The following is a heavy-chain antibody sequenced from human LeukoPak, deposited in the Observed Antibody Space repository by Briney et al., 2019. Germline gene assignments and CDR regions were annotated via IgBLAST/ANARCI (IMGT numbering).Heavy chain of an antibody. V-gene: IGHV4-59*02. D-gene: IGHD5-18*01. J-gene: IGHJ4*02. CDR3: ARAGVGYSYGFDY. Sequence: SETLCLTCSVSGGSVSSYYWSWIRQSPGKGLEWIGYIHNNGRTNYNPSLKSRVTMSVDTSKNQFSLKLSSVTAADTAVYYCARAGVGYSYGFDYWGQGTLDTVSS. CDR2: IHNNGRT. CDR1: GGSVSSYY.